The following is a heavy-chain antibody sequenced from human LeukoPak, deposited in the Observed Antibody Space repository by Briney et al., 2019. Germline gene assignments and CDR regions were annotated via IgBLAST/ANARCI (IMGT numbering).Heavy chain of an antibody. V-gene: IGHV1-69*04. D-gene: IGHD2-2*01. J-gene: IGHJ6*02. CDR3: ARDPYQLLSTYYYYGMDV. CDR1: GGTFSSYA. Sequence: SVKVSCKASGGTFSSYAISWVRQAPGQGLVWMGRIIPILGIANYAQKFQGRVTITADKSTSTAYMELSSLRSEDTAVYYCARDPYQLLSTYYYYGMDVWGQGTTVTVSS. CDR2: IIPILGIA.